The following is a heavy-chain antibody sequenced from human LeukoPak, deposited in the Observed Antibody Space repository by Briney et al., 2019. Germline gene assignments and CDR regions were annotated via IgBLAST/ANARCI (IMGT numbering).Heavy chain of an antibody. D-gene: IGHD4-11*01. V-gene: IGHV3-33*05. CDR1: GFTFSSYG. Sequence: GGSLRLSCAASGFTFSSYGMHWVRQAPGKGLEWVAVISNDGSNKYYADSVKGRFTISRDNSKNTLYLQMNSLRAEDTAVYYCARVVDHDYSDYYLDYWGQGTLVTVSS. CDR3: ARVVDHDYSDYYLDY. CDR2: ISNDGSNK. J-gene: IGHJ4*02.